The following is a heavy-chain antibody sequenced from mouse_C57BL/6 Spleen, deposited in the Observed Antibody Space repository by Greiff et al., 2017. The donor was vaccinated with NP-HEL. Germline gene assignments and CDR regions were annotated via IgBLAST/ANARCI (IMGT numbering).Heavy chain of an antibody. CDR3: AITVTGDYFDY. Sequence: VQLQQSGAELVKPGASVKISCKASGYAFSSYWMNWVKQRPGRGLEWIGQIYPGGGDTNYNGKFKGKATLTADKSSSTAYMQLSSLTSEDSAVYFCAITVTGDYFDYGGQGTTLTVSS. CDR1: GYAFSSYW. V-gene: IGHV1-80*01. CDR2: IYPGGGDT. D-gene: IGHD4-1*01. J-gene: IGHJ2*01.